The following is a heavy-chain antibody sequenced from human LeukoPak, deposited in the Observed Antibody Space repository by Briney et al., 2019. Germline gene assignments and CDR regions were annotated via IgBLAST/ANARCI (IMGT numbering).Heavy chain of an antibody. CDR3: ARTRYYYGSDF. J-gene: IGHJ3*01. D-gene: IGHD3-10*01. Sequence: GGSLRLSCAASGFTFSDYSMNWVRQAPGKGLEWVSYISSTSGTIYYADSVKGRFTISRDNAKNSLYLQMNSLRAEDTAVYYCARTRYYYGSDFWGQGTMVTVSS. V-gene: IGHV3-48*01. CDR1: GFTFSDYS. CDR2: ISSTSGTI.